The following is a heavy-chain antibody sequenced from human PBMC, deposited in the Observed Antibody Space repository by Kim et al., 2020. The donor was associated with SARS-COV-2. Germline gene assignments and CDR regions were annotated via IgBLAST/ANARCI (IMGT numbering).Heavy chain of an antibody. CDR1: GYTFTSYG. J-gene: IGHJ6*02. CDR2: ISAYNGNT. D-gene: IGHD3-10*01. CDR3: ARDTYGSGSYRSSYGMDV. Sequence: ASVKVSCKASGYTFTSYGISWVRQAPGQGLEWMGWISAYNGNTNYAQKLQGRVTMTTDTSTSTAYMELRSLRSDDTAVYYCARDTYGSGSYRSSYGMDVWGQGTTVTVSS. V-gene: IGHV1-18*04.